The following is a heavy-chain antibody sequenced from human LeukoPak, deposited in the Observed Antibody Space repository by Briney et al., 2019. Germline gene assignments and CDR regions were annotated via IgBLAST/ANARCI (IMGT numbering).Heavy chain of an antibody. CDR3: ATDQRYAFDY. Sequence: PVGSLRLSCATSGFSFTDYPMNWVRQAPGKGLEWISNIRTTAEGAKYAYYADSMKGRVTISRDDGKNTLYLHMNSLRDDDTAVYYCATDQRYAFDYWGQGIPATVSS. V-gene: IGHV3-48*02. CDR2: IRTTAEGAKYA. CDR1: GFSFTDYP. D-gene: IGHD3-9*01. J-gene: IGHJ4*02.